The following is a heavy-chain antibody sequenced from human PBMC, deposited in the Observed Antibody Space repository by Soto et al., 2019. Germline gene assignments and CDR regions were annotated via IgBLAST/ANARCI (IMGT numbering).Heavy chain of an antibody. CDR2: ISYDGSNK. D-gene: IGHD2-21*01. Sequence: GGSLRLSCAASGFTFSSYGTHWVRQAPGKGLEWVAVISYDGSNKYYADSVKGRFTISRDNSKNTLYLQMNSLRAEDTAVYYCAKIAITPSSPFDYWGQGTLVTVSS. CDR1: GFTFSSYG. V-gene: IGHV3-30*18. J-gene: IGHJ4*02. CDR3: AKIAITPSSPFDY.